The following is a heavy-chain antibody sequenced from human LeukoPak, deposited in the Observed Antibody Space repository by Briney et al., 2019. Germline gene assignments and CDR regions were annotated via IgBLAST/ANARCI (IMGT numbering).Heavy chain of an antibody. CDR3: AKIKPKLWFGELFNAFDI. CDR2: ISGSGGST. Sequence: PGGSLRLSCAASGFTFSSYAMSWVRQAPGKGLEWVSAISGSGGSTYYADSVKGRFTISRDNSKNTLYLQMNSLRAEGTAVYYCAKIKPKLWFGELFNAFDIWGQGTMVTVSS. V-gene: IGHV3-23*01. D-gene: IGHD3-10*01. J-gene: IGHJ3*02. CDR1: GFTFSSYA.